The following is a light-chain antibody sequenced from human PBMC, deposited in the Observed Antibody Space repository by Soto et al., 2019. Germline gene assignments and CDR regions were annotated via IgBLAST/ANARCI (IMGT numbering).Light chain of an antibody. CDR1: RSLAYIDGNTY. J-gene: IGKJ2*01. Sequence: MTQSPLSLPVTLGQPASISCWSSRSLAYIDGNTYLNWFQQRPGQSPRRLIYNVSNRDSGVPDRFSGSGSGTAFTLKISRVEAEDVAVYYCMQGTHWPPYTFGQGTKLEIK. CDR2: NVS. CDR3: MQGTHWPPYT. V-gene: IGKV2-30*01.